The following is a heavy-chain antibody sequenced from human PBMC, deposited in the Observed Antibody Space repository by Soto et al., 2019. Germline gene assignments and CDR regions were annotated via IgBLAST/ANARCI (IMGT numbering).Heavy chain of an antibody. J-gene: IGHJ5*02. V-gene: IGHV1-18*01. D-gene: IGHD6-19*01. CDR2: ISVNNGNT. CDR1: GYTFTSYG. Sequence: GASVKVSCKASGYTFTSYGISWVRQAPGQGLEWMGWISVNNGNTNYAQKLQGRVTMTTDTSTSTAYMELRSLRSDDTAVYYCARVSSGWYYWFDPWGQGTLVTVSS. CDR3: ARVSSGWYYWFDP.